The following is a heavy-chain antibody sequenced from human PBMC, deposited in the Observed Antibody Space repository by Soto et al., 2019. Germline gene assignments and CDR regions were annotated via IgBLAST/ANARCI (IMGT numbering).Heavy chain of an antibody. V-gene: IGHV5-51*01. CDR2: IFPPDSDT. CDR3: ARGKAAGGTDYYSGMDV. CDR1: GYPFTTYW. Sequence: PGESLKISCQVSGYPFTTYWIGWVRQMPGKGLEWMGKIFPPDSDTRSSPSFKGQVTVSVDKSTTTASLQWSSLKASDTAMYYCARGKAAGGTDYYSGMDVWGQGTTVTVSS. D-gene: IGHD6-13*01. J-gene: IGHJ6*02.